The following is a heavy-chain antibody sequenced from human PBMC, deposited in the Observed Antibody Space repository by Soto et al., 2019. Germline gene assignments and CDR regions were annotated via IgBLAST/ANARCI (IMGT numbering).Heavy chain of an antibody. Sequence: PSETLSLTCTVSGGSISSGAYYWSWIRQHPGKGLEWIGYIYYGGNTYYNPSLKSRVIISVDTSKNQFSLRLSSVTAADTAVYYCARGGYCSSTSCYDGKNWFDPWGQGTLVTVSS. D-gene: IGHD2-2*01. CDR1: GGSISSGAYY. J-gene: IGHJ5*02. V-gene: IGHV4-31*03. CDR2: IYYGGNT. CDR3: ARGGYCSSTSCYDGKNWFDP.